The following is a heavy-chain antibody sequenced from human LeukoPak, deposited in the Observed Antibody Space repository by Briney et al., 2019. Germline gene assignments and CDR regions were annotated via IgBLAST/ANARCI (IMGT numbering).Heavy chain of an antibody. D-gene: IGHD3-10*01. V-gene: IGHV4-34*01. Sequence: SETLSLTCAVYGGSFSGYYWSWIRQPPGKGLEWIGEINHSGSTNYNPSLKSRVTISVDTSKNQFYLKLSCVTAADTAVYYCARRSTMVGRGFDYWGQGTLVTVSS. J-gene: IGHJ4*02. CDR2: INHSGST. CDR1: GGSFSGYY. CDR3: ARRSTMVGRGFDY.